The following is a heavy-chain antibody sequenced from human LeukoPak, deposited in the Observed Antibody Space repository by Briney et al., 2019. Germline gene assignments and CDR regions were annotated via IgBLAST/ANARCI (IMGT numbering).Heavy chain of an antibody. V-gene: IGHV1-8*01. CDR2: MNPDSGNT. CDR3: ARVISSGYYYDY. Sequence: ASVKVSCKASGYTFTSYDINWVRQATGQGLEWMGWMNPDSGNTGYAQKFQGRVTMTRNTSISAAYMELSSLRSEDTAVYYCARVISSGYYYDYWGQGTLVTVSS. D-gene: IGHD3-22*01. J-gene: IGHJ4*02. CDR1: GYTFTSYD.